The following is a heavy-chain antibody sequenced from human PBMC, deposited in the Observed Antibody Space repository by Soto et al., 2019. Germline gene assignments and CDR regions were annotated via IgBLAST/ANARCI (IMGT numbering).Heavy chain of an antibody. CDR3: SRDPYGDPSFDL. V-gene: IGHV3-7*01. CDR1: GFTFSSYW. D-gene: IGHD4-17*01. CDR2: IKQDGSEK. J-gene: IGHJ2*01. Sequence: EVQLVESGGGLVQPGGSLRLSCAASGFTFSSYWMSWVRQAPGKGLEWVANIKQDGSEKYYVDSVKGRVTISRDNAKNSLYLQMNSLSAEDTAVYYCSRDPYGDPSFDLWGRGTLVTVSS.